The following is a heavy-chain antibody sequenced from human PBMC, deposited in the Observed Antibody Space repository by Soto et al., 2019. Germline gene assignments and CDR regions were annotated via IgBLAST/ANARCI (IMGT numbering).Heavy chain of an antibody. V-gene: IGHV4-59*01. CDR1: GGSISSYY. J-gene: IGHJ6*02. Sequence: SETLSLTCTVSGGSISSYYWSWIRQPPGKGLEWIGNIYYSGSTNYNPSLKSRVTISVEPSKNQFSLKLSSVTGADTAVYYCARWLARGYCCGMDVWGQGTTLSVYS. CDR3: ARWLARGYCCGMDV. CDR2: IYYSGST. D-gene: IGHD3-10*01.